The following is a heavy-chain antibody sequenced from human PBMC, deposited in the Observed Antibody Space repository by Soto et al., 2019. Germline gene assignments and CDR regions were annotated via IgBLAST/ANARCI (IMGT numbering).Heavy chain of an antibody. CDR2: IYYSGST. CDR1: GGSISSSSYY. CDR3: TRHEGGAAADRPLDY. V-gene: IGHV4-39*01. J-gene: IGHJ4*02. D-gene: IGHD6-13*01. Sequence: PSETLSLTCTVSGGSISSSSYYWGWIRQPPGKGLEWIGSIYYSGSTYYNPSLKSRVTISVDTSKNQFSLKLNSVTAADTAVYYYTRHEGGAAADRPLDYWGQGTLVTVSS.